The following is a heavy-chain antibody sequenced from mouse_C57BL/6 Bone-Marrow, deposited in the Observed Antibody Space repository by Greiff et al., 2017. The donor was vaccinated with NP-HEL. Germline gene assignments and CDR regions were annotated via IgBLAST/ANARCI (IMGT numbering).Heavy chain of an antibody. CDR2: ISYDGSN. Sequence: DVKLQESGPGLVKPSQSLSLTCSVTGYSITSGYYWNWIRQFPGNKLEWMGYISYDGSNNYNPSLKNRISITRDTSKNQFFLKLNSVTTEDTATYYCATRGRFAYWGQGTLVTVSA. J-gene: IGHJ3*01. CDR3: ATRGRFAY. CDR1: GYSITSGYY. V-gene: IGHV3-6*01.